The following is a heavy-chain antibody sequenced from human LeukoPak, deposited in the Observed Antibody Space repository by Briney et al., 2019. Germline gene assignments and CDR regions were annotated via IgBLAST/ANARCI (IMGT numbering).Heavy chain of an antibody. CDR1: GYTFTGYY. D-gene: IGHD6-19*01. CDR2: INPNSGGT. J-gene: IGHJ4*02. V-gene: IGHV1-2*02. Sequence: GASVKVSCKASGYTFTGYYIHWVRQAPGQGLEWMGWINPNSGGTNYAQKFQGRVTMTRDTSISTTYMELSRLRSDDTAVYYCARDFVSSGWGINDYWGQGTLVTVPS. CDR3: ARDFVSSGWGINDY.